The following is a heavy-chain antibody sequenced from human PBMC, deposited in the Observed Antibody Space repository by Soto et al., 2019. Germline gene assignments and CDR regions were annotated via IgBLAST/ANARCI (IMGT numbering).Heavy chain of an antibody. D-gene: IGHD7-27*01. CDR3: ARAGDYYYGMDV. CDR2: IWYDGSNK. Sequence: QVQLVESGGGVVQPGRSLRLSCAASGFTFSSYGMHWVRQAPGKGLEWVAVIWYDGSNKYYAGSVKGRFTISRDNSKNTLYLQMNSLRAEDTAVYYCARAGDYYYGMDVWGQGTTVTVSS. V-gene: IGHV3-33*01. CDR1: GFTFSSYG. J-gene: IGHJ6*02.